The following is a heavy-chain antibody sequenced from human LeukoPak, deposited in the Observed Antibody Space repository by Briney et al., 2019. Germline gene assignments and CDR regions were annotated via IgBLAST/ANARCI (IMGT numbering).Heavy chain of an antibody. CDR3: TTITVASHFDY. CDR2: IRYDGNNK. V-gene: IGHV3-30*02. CDR1: GFSFISYD. J-gene: IGHJ4*02. Sequence: PGGSLRLSCAASGFSFISYDMYWVRQAPGKGLEWVAFIRYDGNNKYYADSVKGRFTISRDNSESTLYLQLNSLRAEDTAVYYCTTITVASHFDYWGPGTLVTVSS. D-gene: IGHD6-19*01.